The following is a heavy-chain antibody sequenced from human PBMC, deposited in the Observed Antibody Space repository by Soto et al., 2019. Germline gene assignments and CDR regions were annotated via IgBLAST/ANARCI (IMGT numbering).Heavy chain of an antibody. CDR1: GFTFRAYT. Sequence: GGSLRLSCISSGFTFRAYTMNWVRQAPGKGLEWVSGIRGFSPYTFYAESVKGRFTISRDNAKNSLYLQMNSLRAEDTAVYYCARDRGYDAHDYYYNAMDVWGQGTTVTVSS. V-gene: IGHV3-21*01. CDR3: ARDRGYDAHDYYYNAMDV. CDR2: IRGFSPYT. D-gene: IGHD2-15*01. J-gene: IGHJ6*02.